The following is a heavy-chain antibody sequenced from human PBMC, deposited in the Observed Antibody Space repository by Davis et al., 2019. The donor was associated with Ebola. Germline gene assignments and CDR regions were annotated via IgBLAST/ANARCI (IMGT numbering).Heavy chain of an antibody. CDR2: IYYSGNT. V-gene: IGHV4-59*01. CDR1: GGSMSPYY. D-gene: IGHD5-18*01. J-gene: IGHJ3*01. CDR3: ARGQRGYSF. Sequence: MPSETLSLTCTVSGGSMSPYYWSWIRQPPGKGLEWFGYIYYSGNTKFNPSLKGRVTISVDTSKNQFSLNLDSMTAADTAVYYCARGQRGYSFWGQGTMVTVSS.